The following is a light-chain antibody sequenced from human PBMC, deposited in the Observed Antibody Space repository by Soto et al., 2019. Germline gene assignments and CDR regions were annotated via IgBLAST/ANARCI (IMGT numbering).Light chain of an antibody. CDR1: QSVSSSY. V-gene: IGKV3-20*01. CDR2: GAS. CDR3: QQYGSSLYT. Sequence: EIVLTQSPGTLSLSPGGRATLSCRASQSVSSSYLAWYQQKPGQAPRLLIYGASSRATGIPDRFSGSGSGTDFTLTIRRLEPEDFAVYYCQQYGSSLYTFGQGTKLEIK. J-gene: IGKJ2*01.